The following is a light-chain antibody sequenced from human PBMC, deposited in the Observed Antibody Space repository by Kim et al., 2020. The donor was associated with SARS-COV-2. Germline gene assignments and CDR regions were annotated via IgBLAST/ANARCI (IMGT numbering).Light chain of an antibody. V-gene: IGKV1-13*02. CDR3: QQYSIYWT. CDR2: GAS. Sequence: SASVGDRVSITCRASQGISSALAWYQQKPGKAPKLLIYGASSLESAVPSRFSGSGSGTEFTLTISSLQPDDVATYYCQQYSIYWTFGQGTKVDIK. J-gene: IGKJ1*01. CDR1: QGISSA.